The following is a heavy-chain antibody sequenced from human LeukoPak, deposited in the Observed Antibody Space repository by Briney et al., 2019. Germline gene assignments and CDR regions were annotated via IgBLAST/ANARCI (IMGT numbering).Heavy chain of an antibody. D-gene: IGHD2-2*01. CDR2: IGSSGTST. J-gene: IGHJ6*02. CDR3: AKVTQYCSTTSCYYLGMDV. CDR1: GFTFSSYV. V-gene: IGHV3-23*01. Sequence: PGGSLRLSCAASGFTFSSYVMGWVRQAQGMRLEWVSAIGSSGTSTYYADSVKGRFTISRDNSKNTLYLQMNSLRAEDTAVYYCAKVTQYCSTTSCYYLGMDVWGQGTTVTVSS.